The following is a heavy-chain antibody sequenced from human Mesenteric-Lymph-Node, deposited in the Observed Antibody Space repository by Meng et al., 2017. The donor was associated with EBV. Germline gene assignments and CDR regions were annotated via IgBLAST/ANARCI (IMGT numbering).Heavy chain of an antibody. J-gene: IGHJ4*02. CDR2: IIFIFNTV. D-gene: IGHD4/OR15-4a*01. CDR1: GGTFMNYG. V-gene: IGHV1-69*01. Sequence: QVELVESGAEVMGPGSSVKVSCKASGGTFMNYGINWVRQAPGQGLEWMGGIIFIFNTVNYAQKLQGRVTITADESTTTAYMELSSLKSEDTAVYFCANVGYGAREFFDSWGQGTLVTVSS. CDR3: ANVGYGAREFFDS.